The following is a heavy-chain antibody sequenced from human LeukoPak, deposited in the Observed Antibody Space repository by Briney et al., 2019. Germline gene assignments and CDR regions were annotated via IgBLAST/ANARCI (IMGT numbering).Heavy chain of an antibody. CDR1: GGSISSYY. CDR2: IYTSGST. Sequence: SETLSLTCTVSGGSISSYYWSWIRQPAGKGLEWIGRIYTSGSTNYNPSLKSRVTMSVDTSKNQFSLKLSSVSAADTAVYYCAREFSGSLDNWFDPWGQGTLVTVSS. V-gene: IGHV4-4*07. D-gene: IGHD1-26*01. J-gene: IGHJ5*02. CDR3: AREFSGSLDNWFDP.